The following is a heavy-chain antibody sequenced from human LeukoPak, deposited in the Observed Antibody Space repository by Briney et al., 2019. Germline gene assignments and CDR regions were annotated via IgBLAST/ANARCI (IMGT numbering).Heavy chain of an antibody. CDR1: GFTFSDYH. V-gene: IGHV3-11*01. Sequence: PGASLRLSCAASGFTFSDYHMNWIRQAPGKGLEWVSYISPGGNTIYFADSVNGRFTLSRDSARNSLSLQMNSLTAEDTAVYYCAAGRDIAVAGPGGYFDYWGQGTPVTVSS. J-gene: IGHJ4*02. CDR3: AAGRDIAVAGPGGYFDY. D-gene: IGHD6-19*01. CDR2: ISPGGNTI.